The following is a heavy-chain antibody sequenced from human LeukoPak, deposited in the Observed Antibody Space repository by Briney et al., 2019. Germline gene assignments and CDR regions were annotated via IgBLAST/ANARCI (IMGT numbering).Heavy chain of an antibody. D-gene: IGHD1-1*01. CDR3: ARGRVSSSTWYSTYYYYFYMDV. CDR1: GASISSSTYY. CDR2: IYYSGST. J-gene: IGHJ6*03. Sequence: SETLSLTCTASGASISSSTYYWGWIRQPPGKGLEWIGSIYYSGSTYYNPSLKSRVTISVGTTKNLFSLRLRSVTAADTAVYFYARGRVSSSTWYSTYYYYFYMDVWGKGTTVTVSS. V-gene: IGHV4-39*07.